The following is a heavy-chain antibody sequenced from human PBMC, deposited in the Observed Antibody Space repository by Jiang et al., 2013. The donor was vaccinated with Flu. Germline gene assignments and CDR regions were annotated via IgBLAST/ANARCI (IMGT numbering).Heavy chain of an antibody. Sequence: GSGLVKPSETLSLTCTVSGGSISSYYWSWIRQPPGKGLEWIGYIYYSGSTNYNPSLKSRVTISVDTSKNQFSLKLSSVTAADTAVYYCASQETGRDYFDYWGQGTLVTVSS. CDR1: GGSISSYY. CDR3: ASQETGRDYFDY. V-gene: IGHV4-59*01. J-gene: IGHJ4*02. D-gene: IGHD5-24*01. CDR2: IYYSGST.